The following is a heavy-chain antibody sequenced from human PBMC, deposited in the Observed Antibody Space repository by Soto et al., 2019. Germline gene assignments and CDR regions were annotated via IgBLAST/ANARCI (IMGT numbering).Heavy chain of an antibody. J-gene: IGHJ6*02. CDR1: GYSFTSYW. CDR3: AITPGYCSSTSCYYYYYGMDV. D-gene: IGHD2-2*01. Sequence: LKISCKGSGYSFTSYWISWVRQMPGKGLEWMGRIDPSDSYTNYSPSFQGHVTISADKSISTAYLQWSSLKASDTAMYYCAITPGYCSSTSCYYYYYGMDVWGQGTTVTVSS. V-gene: IGHV5-10-1*01. CDR2: IDPSDSYT.